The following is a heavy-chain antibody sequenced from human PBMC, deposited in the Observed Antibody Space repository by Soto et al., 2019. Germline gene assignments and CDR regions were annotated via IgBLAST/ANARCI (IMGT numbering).Heavy chain of an antibody. CDR3: ANGVGYSYGPVNRFFSDYFDY. CDR2: ISGSGGST. D-gene: IGHD5-18*01. CDR1: GFTFSSYA. V-gene: IGHV3-23*01. Sequence: PGGSLRLSCAASGFTFSSYAMSWVRQAPGKGLEWVSAISGSGGSTYYADSVKGRFTISRDNSKNTLYLQMNSLRAEDTAVYYCANGVGYSYGPVNRFFSDYFDYWGQGTLVTVSS. J-gene: IGHJ4*02.